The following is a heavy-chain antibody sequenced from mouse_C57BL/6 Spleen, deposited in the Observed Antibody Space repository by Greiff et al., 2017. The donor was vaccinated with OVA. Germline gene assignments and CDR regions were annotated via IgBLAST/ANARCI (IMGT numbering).Heavy chain of an antibody. V-gene: IGHV1-62-2*01. CDR3: ARHPYYYGSSYLGDYFDY. CDR1: GYTFTEYT. CDR2: FYPGSGSI. D-gene: IGHD1-1*01. Sequence: QVQLQQSGAELVKPGASVKLSCKASGYTFTEYTIHWVKQRSGQGLEWIGWFYPGSGSIKYNEKFKDKATLTADKSSSTVYMELSRLTSEDSAVYFCARHPYYYGSSYLGDYFDYWGQGTTLTVSS. J-gene: IGHJ2*01.